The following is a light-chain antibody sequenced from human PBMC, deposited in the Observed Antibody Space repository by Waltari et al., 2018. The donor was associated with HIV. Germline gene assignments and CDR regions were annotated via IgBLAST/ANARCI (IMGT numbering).Light chain of an antibody. CDR1: QTVSTF. Sequence: DIQMTQSPSSLSASVGDRVPITCRASQTVSTFLNWYQQKPGKAPKLLIYAASSLQSGVPSRCSGIGSGTDFTLTISSLHPEDFATYYCQQSYNNPRTFGQGTKVEI. J-gene: IGKJ1*01. V-gene: IGKV1-39*01. CDR3: QQSYNNPRT. CDR2: AAS.